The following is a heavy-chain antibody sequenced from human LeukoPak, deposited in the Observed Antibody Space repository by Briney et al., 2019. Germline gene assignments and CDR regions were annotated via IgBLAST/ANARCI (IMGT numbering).Heavy chain of an antibody. CDR1: GGSISSGGYY. Sequence: SETLTLTCTVSGGSISSGGYYWSWIRQHPGKGLEWIGYIYYSGSTYYNPSLKSRVTISVDTSKNQFSLKLSSVTAADTAVYYCARVRTQYYYGSGSYYNWFDPWGQGTLVTVPS. J-gene: IGHJ5*02. CDR3: ARVRTQYYYGSGSYYNWFDP. D-gene: IGHD3-10*01. V-gene: IGHV4-31*03. CDR2: IYYSGST.